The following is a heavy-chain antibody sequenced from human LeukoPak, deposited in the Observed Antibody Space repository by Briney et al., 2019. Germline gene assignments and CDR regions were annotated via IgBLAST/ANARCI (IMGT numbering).Heavy chain of an antibody. CDR3: ASWPVGWYGEDS. V-gene: IGHV3-66*01. J-gene: IGHJ4*02. CDR1: GFTVSSNY. CDR2: VYSGGGT. D-gene: IGHD6-19*01. Sequence: SGGSLRLSCAASGFTVSSNYMNWVRQAPGKGLEWVATVYSGGGTYYADSVKGRFTVSRDTPKNTLYLQMNSLRVEDTAVYYCASWPVGWYGEDSWGQGTLVTVSS.